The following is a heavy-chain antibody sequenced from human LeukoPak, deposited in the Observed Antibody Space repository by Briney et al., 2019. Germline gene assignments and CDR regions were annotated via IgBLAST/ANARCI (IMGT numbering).Heavy chain of an antibody. D-gene: IGHD3-3*01. J-gene: IGHJ4*02. CDR3: ARDGPVFSEPPLDY. Sequence: ASVKVSCKASGYTFSNYGISWVRQAPGQGLEWMGWISAYNGNTNYAQKLQGRVTMTTDTSTSTAYMELRSLRSDDTAVYYCARDGPVFSEPPLDYWGQGTLVTVSS. CDR2: ISAYNGNT. V-gene: IGHV1-18*04. CDR1: GYTFSNYG.